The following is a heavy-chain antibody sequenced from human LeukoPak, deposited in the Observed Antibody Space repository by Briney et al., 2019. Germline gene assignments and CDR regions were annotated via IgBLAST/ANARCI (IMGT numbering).Heavy chain of an antibody. V-gene: IGHV1-69*05. CDR1: GGTFSSYA. Sequence: SVKVSCKASGGTFSSYAISWVRQAPGQGLEWMGRVIPIFGTANYAQKFQGRVTITTDESTSTAYMELSSLRSEDTAVYYCARDRYYYGSGIGYYMDVWGKGTTVTVSS. CDR2: VIPIFGTA. D-gene: IGHD3-10*01. J-gene: IGHJ6*03. CDR3: ARDRYYYGSGIGYYMDV.